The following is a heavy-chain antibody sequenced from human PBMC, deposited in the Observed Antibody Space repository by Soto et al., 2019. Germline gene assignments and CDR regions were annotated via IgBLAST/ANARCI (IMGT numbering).Heavy chain of an antibody. CDR2: INHSGST. Sequence: QVQLQQWGAGLLKSSETLSLTCAVYGGYFSGYYWSWIRQPPGKGLEWIGEINHSGSTIYYPSLKSRITISVDTSKNQFSLKLSSVTAADTAVYYCARQYSTAAGGDSWGQGTLVTVSS. V-gene: IGHV4-34*02. J-gene: IGHJ4*02. D-gene: IGHD6-13*01. CDR3: ARQYSTAAGGDS. CDR1: GGYFSGYY.